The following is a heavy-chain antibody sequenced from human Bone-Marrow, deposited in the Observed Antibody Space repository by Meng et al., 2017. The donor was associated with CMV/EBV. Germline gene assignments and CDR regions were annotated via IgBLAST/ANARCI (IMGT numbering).Heavy chain of an antibody. J-gene: IGHJ6*02. CDR1: GGSFSGYY. V-gene: IGHV4-34*01. Sequence: SETLSLTCAVYGGSFSGYYWSWIRQPPGKGLEWIGEINHSRSTNDNPSLKSRVTISVDTSKNQFSLKLSSVTAADTAVYYCARDGRDCSSTSCYQPVYYYGMDVWGQGTTVTVSS. CDR2: INHSRST. D-gene: IGHD2-2*01. CDR3: ARDGRDCSSTSCYQPVYYYGMDV.